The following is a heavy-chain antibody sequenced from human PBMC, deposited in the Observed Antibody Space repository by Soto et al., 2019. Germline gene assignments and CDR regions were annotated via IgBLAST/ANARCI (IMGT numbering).Heavy chain of an antibody. V-gene: IGHV4-31*03. D-gene: IGHD5-18*01. CDR1: GGSIRSGGYY. Sequence: SETLSLTCTVSGGSIRSGGYYWSWVLHNPRRGLEWIGNIYYSGNTYYNPSLKSRLTISVDTSKNQLSLNLSSVTAADTPVYYCARDRLMATAGTAGHYDGSDGWGKGNTVTVSA. J-gene: IGHJ6*04. CDR2: IYYSGNT. CDR3: ARDRLMATAGTAGHYDGSDG.